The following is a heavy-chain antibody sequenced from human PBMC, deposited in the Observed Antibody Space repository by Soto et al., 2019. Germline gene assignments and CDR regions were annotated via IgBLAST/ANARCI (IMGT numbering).Heavy chain of an antibody. J-gene: IGHJ4*02. Sequence: QVQLVQSGAEVKKPGSSVKVSCKASGGTFSSYAISWVRQAPGQGLEWMGGIIPIFGTANYAQKFQGRVTITGDESTSTAYVERRSLRSEDTGVYYCARAPVWGLLAYYFDCWGQGSLVTVS. CDR1: GGTFSSYA. CDR2: IIPIFGTA. D-gene: IGHD1-26*01. CDR3: ARAPVWGLLAYYFDC. V-gene: IGHV1-69*01.